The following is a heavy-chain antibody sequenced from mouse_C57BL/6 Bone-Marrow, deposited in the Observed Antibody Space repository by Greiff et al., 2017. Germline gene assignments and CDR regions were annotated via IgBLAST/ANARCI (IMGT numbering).Heavy chain of an antibody. J-gene: IGHJ3*01. Sequence: EVQLQQSGAELVRPGASVKLSCTASGFNIKDDYMHWVKQRPEQGLEWIGWLDPENGDTEYASKFQGKAPITADTSSNTASLQLSSLTSEVTAVYYCTTWAYWGQGTLVTVSA. CDR1: GFNIKDDY. CDR2: LDPENGDT. V-gene: IGHV14-4*01. CDR3: TTWAY.